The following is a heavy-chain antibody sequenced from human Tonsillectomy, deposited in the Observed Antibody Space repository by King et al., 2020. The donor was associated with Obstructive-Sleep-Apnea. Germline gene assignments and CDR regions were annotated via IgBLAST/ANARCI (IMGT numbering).Heavy chain of an antibody. D-gene: IGHD6-13*01. CDR1: GFTFSSYG. CDR3: AKXXSYXSXAXXXX. V-gene: IGHV3-30*18. J-gene: IGHJ4*02. CDR2: ISYDGSNK. Sequence: VQLVESGGGVVQPGRSLRLSCAASGFTFSSYGMHWVRQAPGKGLEWVAVISYDGSNKYYADSVKGRFTISRDNSKNTLYLQMNSLRAEDTAVYYCAKXXSYXSXAXXXXXXQGTLVTVSS.